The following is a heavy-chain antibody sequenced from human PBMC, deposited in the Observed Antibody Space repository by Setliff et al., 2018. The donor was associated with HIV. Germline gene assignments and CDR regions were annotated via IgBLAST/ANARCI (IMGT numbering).Heavy chain of an antibody. CDR2: IILAFNVI. J-gene: IGHJ6*04. V-gene: IGHV1-69*13. CDR3: ASGIRGLIRTDYYYETEV. CDR1: GGTFGASG. Sequence: VKVSCKASGGTFGASGINWVRQAPGQGFEWMGTIILAFNVIKYAQKFQGRVAITADESARTAFMEMRSLRSDDTAIYYCASGIRGLIRTDYYYETEVWGKGTTVTVSS. D-gene: IGHD3-10*01.